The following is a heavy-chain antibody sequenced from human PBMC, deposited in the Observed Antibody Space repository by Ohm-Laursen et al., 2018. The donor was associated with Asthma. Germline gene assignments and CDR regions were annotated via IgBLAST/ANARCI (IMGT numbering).Heavy chain of an antibody. D-gene: IGHD6-13*01. CDR3: ARDRGAVAGYDTNYFDY. Sequence: SLRLSCAASGFTFSSYAMHWVRQAPGKGLEWVAVISYDGSNKYYADSVKGRFTISRDNSKNTLYLQMNSLRAEDTAVYYCARDRGAVAGYDTNYFDYWGQGTLVTVSS. CDR2: ISYDGSNK. CDR1: GFTFSSYA. J-gene: IGHJ4*02. V-gene: IGHV3-30-3*01.